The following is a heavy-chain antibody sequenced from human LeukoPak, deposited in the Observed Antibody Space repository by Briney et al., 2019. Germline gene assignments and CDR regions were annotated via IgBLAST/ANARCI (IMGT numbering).Heavy chain of an antibody. CDR3: ATVGGSFSNNNCFAYFSY. CDR1: GFTISNSA. Sequence: GGSLRLSCAASGFTISNSAMTWVRQAPGKGLDWVSIITDNGAHTFYADSVKGRFTISRDTSENTLYLQMNSLRADDTAVYYCATVGGSFSNNNCFAYFSYLGQGTL. V-gene: IGHV3-23*01. D-gene: IGHD2-2*01. J-gene: IGHJ4*02. CDR2: ITDNGAHT.